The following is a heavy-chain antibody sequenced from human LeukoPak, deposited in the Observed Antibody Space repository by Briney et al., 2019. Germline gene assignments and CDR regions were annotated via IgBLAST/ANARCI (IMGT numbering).Heavy chain of an antibody. CDR1: GFTFSSYG. V-gene: IGHV3-30*02. CDR3: ARVISWIQLWDTSVYFDY. J-gene: IGHJ4*02. D-gene: IGHD5-18*01. Sequence: GGSLRLSCAASGFTFSSYGMHWVRQAPGKGLEWVAFIRYDGSNKYYADSVKGRFTISRDNSKNTLYLQMNSLRAEDTAVYYCARVISWIQLWDTSVYFDYWGQGTLVTVSS. CDR2: IRYDGSNK.